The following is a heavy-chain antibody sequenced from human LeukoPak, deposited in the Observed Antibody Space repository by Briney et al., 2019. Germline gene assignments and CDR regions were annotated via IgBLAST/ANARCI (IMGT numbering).Heavy chain of an antibody. CDR2: IYYGGSP. D-gene: IGHD1-26*01. Sequence: SETLSLTCNVSGGSISTTTNSWGWAWIRQRPTKGLEWIGSIYYGGSPYYTSSLKSRVTISVDTSKNQFSLKLASLTAADTAVYYCARRPIVGSTGFHFDPWGPGTLVTVSS. CDR1: GGSISTTTNS. V-gene: IGHV4-39*01. J-gene: IGHJ5*02. CDR3: ARRPIVGSTGFHFDP.